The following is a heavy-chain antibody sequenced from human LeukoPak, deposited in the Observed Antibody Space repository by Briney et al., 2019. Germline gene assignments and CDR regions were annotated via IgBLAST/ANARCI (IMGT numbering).Heavy chain of an antibody. CDR3: TTRYCAKGVCP. CDR1: GFTFSSYG. CDR2: IKSKTDGGTT. V-gene: IGHV3-15*01. D-gene: IGHD2-8*01. Sequence: NPGGSLRLSCAASGFTFSSYGMHWVRQAPGKGLEWVGRIKSKTDGGTTDYAAPVKGRFTISRDDSKNTLYLQMNSLKTEDTAVYYCTTRYCAKGVCPGGQGTLVTVSS. J-gene: IGHJ4*02.